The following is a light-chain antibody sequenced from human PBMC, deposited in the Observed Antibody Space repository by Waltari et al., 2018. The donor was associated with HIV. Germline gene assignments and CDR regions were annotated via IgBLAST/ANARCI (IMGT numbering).Light chain of an antibody. Sequence: QSALTQPASVSGSPGQSITISCTGTSSDIGGYNYVSWHQHHPGRAPKLIIFEVSNRPSGVSNLFSGSKSGNTASLIISGLLAEDDADYYCSSYTSGTTWVFGGGTKLTVL. V-gene: IGLV2-14*01. J-gene: IGLJ3*02. CDR2: EVS. CDR3: SSYTSGTTWV. CDR1: SSDIGGYNY.